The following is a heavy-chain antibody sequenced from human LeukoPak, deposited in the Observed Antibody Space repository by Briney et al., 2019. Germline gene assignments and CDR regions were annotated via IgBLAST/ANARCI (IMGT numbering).Heavy chain of an antibody. CDR3: AGPSGSYFDY. CDR1: GGSISSYY. Sequence: SETLSLTCTVSGGSISSYYWSWIRQPPGKGLEWIGYIYYSGSTNYNPSLKSRVTISVDTSKNQFSLKLSSVTAADTAVYYCAGPSGSYFDYWGQGTLVTVPS. CDR2: IYYSGST. V-gene: IGHV4-59*01. J-gene: IGHJ4*02. D-gene: IGHD1-26*01.